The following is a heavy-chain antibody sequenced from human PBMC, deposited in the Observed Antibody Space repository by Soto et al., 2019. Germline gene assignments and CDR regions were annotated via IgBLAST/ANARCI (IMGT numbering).Heavy chain of an antibody. CDR3: ATADRGYSGYDYLKGSGYFDY. CDR2: FDPEDGEA. V-gene: IGHV1-24*01. Sequence: ASVQVSCEVSGYSLTGLSMQWVRQAPGKGLEWMGGFDPEDGEAIYAQKFQGRVTMTEDTSTDTAYMELSSLRSEDTAVYYCATADRGYSGYDYLKGSGYFDYWGQGTLVTVSS. J-gene: IGHJ4*02. D-gene: IGHD5-12*01. CDR1: GYSLTGLS.